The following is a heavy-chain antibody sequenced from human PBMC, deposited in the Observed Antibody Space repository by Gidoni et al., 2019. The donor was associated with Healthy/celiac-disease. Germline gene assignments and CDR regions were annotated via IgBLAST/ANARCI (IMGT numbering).Heavy chain of an antibody. Sequence: QVQLQESGPGLVKPSETLSLTCTVSGGSISSYYWSWIRQPPRKGLEWIGYIYYSGRTNYNPSLKSLVTISVDTSNNQFSLKLSSVTAADTAVYYCARGASGDIAARSDVDYWGQGTLVTVSS. V-gene: IGHV4-59*01. CDR2: IYYSGRT. CDR1: GGSISSYY. D-gene: IGHD6-6*01. J-gene: IGHJ4*02. CDR3: ARGASGDIAARSDVDY.